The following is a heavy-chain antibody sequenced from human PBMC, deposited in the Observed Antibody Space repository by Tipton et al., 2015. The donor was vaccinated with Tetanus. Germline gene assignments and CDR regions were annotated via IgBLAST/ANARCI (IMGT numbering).Heavy chain of an antibody. CDR1: GYSFRRGNYY. D-gene: IGHD1-1*01. V-gene: IGHV4-31*03. J-gene: IGHJ3*01. CDR3: ARDGENEGAFDV. CDR2: IHSRGDT. Sequence: TLSLTCTVSGYSFRRGNYYWSWLRQRPGKGLEWLGYIHSRGDTFCIPSLRSRLFISLDTSKNQFSLQLSSLTAADTAIYYCARDGENEGAFDVWGQGTRVSVSS.